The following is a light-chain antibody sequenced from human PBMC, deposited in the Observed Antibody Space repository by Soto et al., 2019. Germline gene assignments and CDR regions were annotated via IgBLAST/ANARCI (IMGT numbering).Light chain of an antibody. CDR3: HQYGGSPRT. V-gene: IGKV3-20*01. Sequence: ELVLTQSPGTLSLSPGERATLSCRASLSLSGNYLAWYKQNPGQAPRLLISHASSRATGIPHRFSGSGSGTAFTLTISSLEPEDFAVYYCHQYGGSPRTFGPGTKVDIK. CDR1: LSLSGNY. J-gene: IGKJ3*01. CDR2: HAS.